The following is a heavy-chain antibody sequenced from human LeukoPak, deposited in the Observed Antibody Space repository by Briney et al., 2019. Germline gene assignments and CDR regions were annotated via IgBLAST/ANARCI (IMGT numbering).Heavy chain of an antibody. V-gene: IGHV3-23*01. CDR2: IRGSGGST. J-gene: IGHJ4*02. D-gene: IGHD1-26*01. Sequence: RAGGSLRLSCAASGFPFSSYAMNWFRQSPGKGLEWVSTIRGSGGSTYYANSVQGRFIISRDNSKNTLYLQMNSLRAEDTGVYYCAKDIRGSYSDYWGQGTLVTVSS. CDR1: GFPFSSYA. CDR3: AKDIRGSYSDY.